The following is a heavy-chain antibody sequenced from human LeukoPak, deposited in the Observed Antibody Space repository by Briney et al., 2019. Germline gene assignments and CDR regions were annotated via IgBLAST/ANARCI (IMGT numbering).Heavy chain of an antibody. CDR2: ISWNSGSI. V-gene: IGHV3-9*01. CDR3: AKDFQGWLSNWFDP. D-gene: IGHD3-9*01. J-gene: IGHJ5*02. Sequence: QPGGSLRLSCAASGFTFSSYWMHWVRQAPGKGLEWVSGISWNSGSIGYADSVKGRFTISRDNAKNSLYLQMNSLRAEDTALYYCAKDFQGWLSNWFDPWGQGTLVTVSS. CDR1: GFTFSSYW.